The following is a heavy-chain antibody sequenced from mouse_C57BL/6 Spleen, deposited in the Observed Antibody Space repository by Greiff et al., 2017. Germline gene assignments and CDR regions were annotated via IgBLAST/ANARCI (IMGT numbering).Heavy chain of an antibody. CDR3: ARGGETRSFDY. CDR1: GYTFTSYW. CDR2: IDPSDSYT. J-gene: IGHJ2*01. Sequence: VQLQQPGAELVMPGASVKLSCKASGYTFTSYWMHWVKQRPGQGLEWIGEIDPSDSYTNYNQKFKGKSTLTVDQSSSTAYMQLSSLTAEDSAVYYCARGGETRSFDYWGQGTTLTVSS. V-gene: IGHV1-69*01. D-gene: IGHD1-3*01.